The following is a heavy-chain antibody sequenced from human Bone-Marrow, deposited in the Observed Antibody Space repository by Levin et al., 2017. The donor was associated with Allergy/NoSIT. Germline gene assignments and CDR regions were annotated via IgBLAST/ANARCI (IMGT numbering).Heavy chain of an antibody. J-gene: IGHJ4*02. V-gene: IGHV3-15*01. CDR1: GFTFSNAW. CDR3: TTDVRRCGGIAVAMDY. CDR2: IKSKTDGGTT. D-gene: IGHD6-19*01. Sequence: GGSLRLSCAASGFTFSNAWMSWVRQAPGKGLEWVGRIKSKTDGGTTDYAAPVKGRFTITRDDSKNTLYLQMNSLKTEDTAVYYCTTDVRRCGGIAVAMDYWGQGTLVTVSS.